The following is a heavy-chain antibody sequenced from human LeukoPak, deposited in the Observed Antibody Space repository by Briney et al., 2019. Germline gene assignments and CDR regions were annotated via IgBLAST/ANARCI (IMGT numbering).Heavy chain of an antibody. J-gene: IGHJ4*02. CDR3: VRDLYYRFDF. CDR2: INSDGSST. Sequence: GGSLRLSCAASGFTFSNDWMHWVRQAPGKGLVWVSRINSDGSSTTYADTVKGRFTVSRDNAKNTLFLQMNSPRAEDTAVYYCVRDLYYRFDFWGQGTLVTVSS. CDR1: GFTFSNDW. V-gene: IGHV3-74*01. D-gene: IGHD3-10*01.